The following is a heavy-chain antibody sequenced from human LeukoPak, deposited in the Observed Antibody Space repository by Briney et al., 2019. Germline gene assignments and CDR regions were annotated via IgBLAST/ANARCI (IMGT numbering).Heavy chain of an antibody. Sequence: SETLSLTCTVSGGSISSYYWSWIRQPPGKGLEWIGYIYYSGSTNYNPSLKSRVTISVDTSKNQFSLKLSSVTAADTAVYYCARTQWLAGRPDYWGQGTLVTVSS. CDR3: ARTQWLAGRPDY. V-gene: IGHV4-59*01. CDR1: GGSISSYY. CDR2: IYYSGST. J-gene: IGHJ4*02. D-gene: IGHD6-19*01.